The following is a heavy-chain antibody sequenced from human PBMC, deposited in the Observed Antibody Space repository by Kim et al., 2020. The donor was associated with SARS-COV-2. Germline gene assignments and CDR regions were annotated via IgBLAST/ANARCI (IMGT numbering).Heavy chain of an antibody. Sequence: GGSLRLSCAASGFTFSDYYMSWIRQAPGKGLEWVSYISSSSSYTNYADSVKGRFTIPRDNAKNSLYLQMNSLRAEDTAVYYCARGAQWLERNSLDRYFDYWGQGTLVTVSS. D-gene: IGHD6-19*01. V-gene: IGHV3-11*06. CDR3: ARGAQWLERNSLDRYFDY. CDR1: GFTFSDYY. CDR2: ISSSSSYT. J-gene: IGHJ4*02.